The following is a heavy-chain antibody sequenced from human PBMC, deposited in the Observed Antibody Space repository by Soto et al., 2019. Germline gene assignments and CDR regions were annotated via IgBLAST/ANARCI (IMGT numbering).Heavy chain of an antibody. CDR2: IYHSGST. J-gene: IGHJ4*02. CDR1: GGSISNSNW. Sequence: QVQLQASGPGLVKPSGTLSLTCGVFGGSISNSNWWTWVRQPPGKGLEWIGEIYHSGSTNYNSSLMSRVTISLDKFNNQFSLQLTSGSAADTAVYYCAHRPIVGAAIWGQGTLVTGSS. D-gene: IGHD1-26*01. CDR3: AHRPIVGAAI. V-gene: IGHV4-4*02.